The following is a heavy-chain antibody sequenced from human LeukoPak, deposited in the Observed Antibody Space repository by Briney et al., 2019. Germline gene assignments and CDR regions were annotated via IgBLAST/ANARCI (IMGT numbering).Heavy chain of an antibody. CDR3: VKDLLPGYSSGWSMNY. CDR2: ISSNGGST. J-gene: IGHJ4*02. V-gene: IGHV3-64D*06. Sequence: GGSLRLSCSASGFTFSSYAMHWVRQAPGKGLEYVSAISSNGGSTYYAASVKGRFTISRDNSKNTLYLQMSSLRAEDTAVYYCVKDLLPGYSSGWSMNYWGQGTLVTVSS. D-gene: IGHD6-19*01. CDR1: GFTFSSYA.